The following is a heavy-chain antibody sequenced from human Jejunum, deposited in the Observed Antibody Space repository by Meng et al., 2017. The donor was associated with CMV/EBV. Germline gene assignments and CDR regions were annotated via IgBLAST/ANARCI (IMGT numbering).Heavy chain of an antibody. V-gene: IGHV3-9*01. CDR2: ISWNSGNA. CDR1: FYKYA. Sequence: FYKYAMDWVRQVPGKGLEWVSGISWNSGNAGYADSVKGRFTISRDNAKNSLYLEMNSLRPDDTALYYCAKAPSGGWNYFFYFDIWGQGTLVTVSS. D-gene: IGHD1-7*01. CDR3: AKAPSGGWNYFFYFDI. J-gene: IGHJ4*02.